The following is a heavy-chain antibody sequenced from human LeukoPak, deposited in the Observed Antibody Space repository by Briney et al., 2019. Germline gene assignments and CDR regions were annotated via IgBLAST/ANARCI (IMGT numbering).Heavy chain of an antibody. Sequence: SETLSLTCTVSGGSISSYYWSWIRQPPGKGLEWIGYIYYSGSTNYNPSLKSRVTISVDTSKNQFSLKLSSVTAADTAVYYCARGGGPGYYDSSGYADAFDIWGQGTMVTVSS. CDR2: IYYSGST. CDR3: ARGGGPGYYDSSGYADAFDI. D-gene: IGHD3-22*01. J-gene: IGHJ3*02. CDR1: GGSISSYY. V-gene: IGHV4-59*01.